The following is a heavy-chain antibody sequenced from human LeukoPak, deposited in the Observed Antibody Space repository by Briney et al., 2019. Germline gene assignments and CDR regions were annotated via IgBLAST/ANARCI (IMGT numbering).Heavy chain of an antibody. CDR1: GFNFSSYG. J-gene: IGHJ3*02. Sequence: GGSLRLSCAASGFNFSSYGMHWVRQAPGKGLEWVAVISYDGSNKYYADSVKGRFTISRDNSKNTLYLQMNSLRAEDTAVYYCAKSYGGHDAFDIWGQGTMVTVSS. D-gene: IGHD4-23*01. CDR2: ISYDGSNK. CDR3: AKSYGGHDAFDI. V-gene: IGHV3-30*18.